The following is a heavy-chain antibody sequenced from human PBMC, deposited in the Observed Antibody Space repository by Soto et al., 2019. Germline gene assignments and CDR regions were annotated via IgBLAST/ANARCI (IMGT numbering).Heavy chain of an antibody. Sequence: QVQLQQWGAGLLKPSETLSLTCAVYGGSFSGYYWSWIRQPPGKGLEWIGEINHSGSTNYNPSLKSRVTISVDTSKNQFSLKLSSVTAAATAVYYCARGRRNWFDPWGQGTLVTVSS. J-gene: IGHJ5*02. CDR2: INHSGST. CDR1: GGSFSGYY. V-gene: IGHV4-34*01. CDR3: ARGRRNWFDP.